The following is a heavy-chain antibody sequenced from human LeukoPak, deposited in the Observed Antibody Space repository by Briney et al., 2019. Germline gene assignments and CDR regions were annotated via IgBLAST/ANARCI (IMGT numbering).Heavy chain of an antibody. D-gene: IGHD4-17*01. Sequence: GGSLRLSCTASGFTFGDYAMSWFRQAPGKGLEWVGFIRSKVYGGTTEYAASVKGSFTISSDDSQSIAYLQMTSLNTEDTAVYYCTRGYGDLYYWGQGTLVTVSS. CDR3: TRGYGDLYY. CDR2: IRSKVYGGTT. J-gene: IGHJ4*02. CDR1: GFTFGDYA. V-gene: IGHV3-49*03.